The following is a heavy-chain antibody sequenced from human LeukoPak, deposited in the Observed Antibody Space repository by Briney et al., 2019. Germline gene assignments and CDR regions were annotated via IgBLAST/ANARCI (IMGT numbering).Heavy chain of an antibody. Sequence: ASVKVSCKASGYTFTRYDINWVRQATGQGLEWMGWINPKSGYTGHAQKFQGRVTITRDTSISTVYMELSSLRSEDTAVYFCASPPYSSNWPYSFDYWGQGTLVTVSS. V-gene: IGHV1-8*03. CDR2: INPKSGYT. D-gene: IGHD6-13*01. J-gene: IGHJ4*02. CDR1: GYTFTRYD. CDR3: ASPPYSSNWPYSFDY.